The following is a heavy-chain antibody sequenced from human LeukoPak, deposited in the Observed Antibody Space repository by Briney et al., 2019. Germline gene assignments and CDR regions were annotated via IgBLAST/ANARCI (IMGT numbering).Heavy chain of an antibody. D-gene: IGHD5-12*01. CDR2: ISNSGYT. J-gene: IGHJ4*02. CDR3: ARVGVGAIDY. CDR1: GGSFSSSY. V-gene: IGHV4-59*01. Sequence: SSETLSLTCTVSGGSFSSSYWTWIRQPPGKGLQWVGHISNSGYTNSNPSLKSRVTISVDTSKKHFSLRLSSVTAADTAVYYCARVGVGAIDYWGQGTLVTVSS.